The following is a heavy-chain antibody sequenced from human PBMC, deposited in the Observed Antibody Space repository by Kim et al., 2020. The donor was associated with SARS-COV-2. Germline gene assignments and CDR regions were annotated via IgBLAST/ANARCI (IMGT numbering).Heavy chain of an antibody. J-gene: IGHJ4*02. CDR1: GGSISSGGYY. CDR2: IYYSGST. V-gene: IGHV4-31*03. Sequence: SETLSLTCTVSGGSISSGGYYWSWIRQHPGKGLEWIGYIYYSGSTYYNPSLKRRVTISVDTSKNQFSLKLSSVTAADTAVYYCARAAFRYFDWEYYFDYWGQGTLVTVSS. CDR3: ARAAFRYFDWEYYFDY. D-gene: IGHD3-9*01.